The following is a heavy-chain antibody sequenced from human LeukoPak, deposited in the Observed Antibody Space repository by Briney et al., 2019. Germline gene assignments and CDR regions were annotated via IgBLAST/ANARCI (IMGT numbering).Heavy chain of an antibody. D-gene: IGHD4/OR15-4a*01. Sequence: GGSLRLPCAASGFTHNSYAMRWVRPPPAKGLEWVSAVSGIGGSTYYTDSVKGRFTISRDNSKNTLYLQMNSLRAEDTAVYYCAKDQICGARGWFESWGQGTLVTVSS. J-gene: IGHJ5*01. V-gene: IGHV3-23*01. CDR2: VSGIGGST. CDR1: GFTHNSYA. CDR3: AKDQICGARGWFES.